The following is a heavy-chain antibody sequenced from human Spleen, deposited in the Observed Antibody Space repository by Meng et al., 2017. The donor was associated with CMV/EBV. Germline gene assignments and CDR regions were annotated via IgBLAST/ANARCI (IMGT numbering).Heavy chain of an antibody. V-gene: IGHV4-31*03. D-gene: IGHD6-19*01. CDR1: GGSISSGGYY. J-gene: IGHJ4*02. CDR2: IYYSGST. Sequence: VELQRWGAGLLTPSETLSITCTVSGGSISSGGYYGTWIRQHPGKGLEWFGHIYYSGSTFYNPSLKRRVIISIDTSKNQFSLNLRSVTAADTAVYYCARVSSGWDYFDYWGQGTLVTVSS. CDR3: ARVSSGWDYFDY.